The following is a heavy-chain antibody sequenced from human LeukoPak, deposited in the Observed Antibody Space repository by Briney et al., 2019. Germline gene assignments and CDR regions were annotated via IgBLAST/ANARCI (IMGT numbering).Heavy chain of an antibody. J-gene: IGHJ6*04. D-gene: IGHD5-18*01. CDR3: ARGRRYSYGYKYYYYGMDV. CDR1: DGSFSGYY. Sequence: SETLSLTCAVYDGSFSGYYWSWIRQPPGKGLEWIGEINHSGSTNYNPSLKSRVTISVDTSKNQFSLKLSSVTAADTAVYYCARGRRYSYGYKYYYYGMDVWGKGTTVTVSS. CDR2: INHSGST. V-gene: IGHV4-34*01.